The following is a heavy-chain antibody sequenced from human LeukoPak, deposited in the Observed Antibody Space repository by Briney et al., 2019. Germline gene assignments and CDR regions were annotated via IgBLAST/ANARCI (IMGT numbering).Heavy chain of an antibody. D-gene: IGHD6-13*01. CDR1: GGTFSSYA. V-gene: IGHV1-69*05. CDR2: IIPIFGTA. CDR3: ASVRIAAAGTRGPGSNWFDP. J-gene: IGHJ5*02. Sequence: GASVKVSCKASGGTFSSYAISWVRQAPGQGLEWMGGIIPIFGTANYAQKFQGRVTITTDESTSTAYMELSSLRSEDTAVYYCASVRIAAAGTRGPGSNWFDPWGQGALVTVSS.